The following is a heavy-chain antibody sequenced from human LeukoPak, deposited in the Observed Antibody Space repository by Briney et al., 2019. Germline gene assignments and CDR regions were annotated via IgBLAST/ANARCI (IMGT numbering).Heavy chain of an antibody. CDR1: GGSISSSSYY. CDR3: AKADPWVGGPLDY. Sequence: SETLSLTCTVSGGSISSSSYYWGWIRQPPGKGLEWIGSIYYSGSTYYNPSLKSRVTISVDTSKNQFSLKLSSVTAADTAVYYFAKADPWVGGPLDYLGQGTLVTVSS. V-gene: IGHV4-39*07. D-gene: IGHD3-10*01. J-gene: IGHJ4*02. CDR2: IYYSGST.